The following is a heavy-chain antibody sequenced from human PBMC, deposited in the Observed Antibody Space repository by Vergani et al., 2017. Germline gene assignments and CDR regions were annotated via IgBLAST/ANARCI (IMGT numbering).Heavy chain of an antibody. Sequence: QVQLQESGPGLVKPSQTLSLTCTVSGGSISSGSYYWSWIRQPAGKGLEWIGRIYTSGSTNYNPSLKSRVTISVDTSKNQFSLKLSSVTAADTAVYYCAKGFGELLGDWFDPWGQGTLVTVSS. CDR3: AKGFGELLGDWFDP. CDR2: IYTSGST. V-gene: IGHV4-61*02. J-gene: IGHJ5*02. D-gene: IGHD3-10*01. CDR1: GGSISSGSYY.